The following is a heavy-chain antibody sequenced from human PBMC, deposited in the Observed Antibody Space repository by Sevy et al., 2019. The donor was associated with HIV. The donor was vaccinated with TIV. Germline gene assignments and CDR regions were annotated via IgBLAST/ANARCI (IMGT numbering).Heavy chain of an antibody. J-gene: IGHJ6*03. D-gene: IGHD4-17*01. Sequence: GGSLRLSCAASGFTFSSYAMSWVRQAPGKGLEWVSAISGSGGSTYYADSVKGRFTISRDNSKNTRYLQMNSLRAEDTAVYYCAKDPIKTHGDPNYYYYYMDVWGKGTTVTVSS. CDR3: AKDPIKTHGDPNYYYYYMDV. V-gene: IGHV3-23*01. CDR1: GFTFSSYA. CDR2: ISGSGGST.